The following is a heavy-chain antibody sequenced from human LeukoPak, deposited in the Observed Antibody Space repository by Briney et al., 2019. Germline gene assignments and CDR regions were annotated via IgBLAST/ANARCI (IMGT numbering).Heavy chain of an antibody. CDR2: IYYTGTT. D-gene: IGHD2/OR15-2a*01. CDR1: GGSISSTRYY. Sequence: PSETLSLTCTVSGGSISSTRYYWGWIRQPPGKGLEWIGSIYYTGTTYYNPSLKSRITLSVDTSKNHFSLRLTSVTVADTAVYYCARFFPPPGDAFDIWGQGTMVTVSS. CDR3: ARFFPPPGDAFDI. V-gene: IGHV4-39*07. J-gene: IGHJ3*02.